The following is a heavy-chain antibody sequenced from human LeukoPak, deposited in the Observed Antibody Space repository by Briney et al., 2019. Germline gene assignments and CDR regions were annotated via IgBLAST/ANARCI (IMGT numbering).Heavy chain of an antibody. J-gene: IGHJ6*02. CDR3: ARDIVVVPAAIHYYYGMDV. CDR1: GYTFTSYD. CDR2: MNPNSGNT. Sequence: ASVKVSCKASGYTFTSYDINWVRQATGQGLEWMGWMNPNSGNTGYAQKFQGRVTMTRNTSISTAYMELSSLRSEDTAVYYCARDIVVVPAAIHYYYGMDVWGQGTTVTVSS. V-gene: IGHV1-8*01. D-gene: IGHD2-2*02.